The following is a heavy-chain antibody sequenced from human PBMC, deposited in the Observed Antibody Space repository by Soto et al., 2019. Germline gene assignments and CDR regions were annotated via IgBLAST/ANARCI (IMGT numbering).Heavy chain of an antibody. V-gene: IGHV1-46*01. CDR3: AGLYHYDSSGYYDY. CDR1: GNSFTTYY. Sequence: GASVKVSCKASGNSFTTYYMHWVRQAPGQGLELMGIINPSGGRTTYAQKFQGRVTMTRDTSTSTFHMELSSLTSEDTAVYYCAGLYHYDSSGYYDYWGQGTLVTVYS. J-gene: IGHJ4*02. D-gene: IGHD3-22*01. CDR2: INPSGGRT.